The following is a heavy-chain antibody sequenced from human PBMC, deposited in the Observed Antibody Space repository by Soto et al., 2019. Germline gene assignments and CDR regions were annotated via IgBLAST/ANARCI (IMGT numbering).Heavy chain of an antibody. J-gene: IGHJ6*03. D-gene: IGHD3-9*01. CDR1: GGSISSYY. CDR2: IYYSGST. CDR3: ARTVLGPDLLADSFVDYYYYMDV. Sequence: SETLSLTCTVSGGSISSYYWSWIRQPPEKGLEWIGYIYYSGSTNYNPSLKSRVTFSADSSRGQFSLKLNSVTAADTAVYYCARTVLGPDLLADSFVDYYYYMDVWGQGTTVTVSS. V-gene: IGHV4-59*08.